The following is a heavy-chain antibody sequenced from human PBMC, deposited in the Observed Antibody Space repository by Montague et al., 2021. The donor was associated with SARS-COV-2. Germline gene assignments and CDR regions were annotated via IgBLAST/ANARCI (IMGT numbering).Heavy chain of an antibody. D-gene: IGHD1-1*01. Sequence: CAISGDSVSSNSATWNGVGQAPSRGLEWLGRTYYRSKWYNDYAVSVRGRVTINPDTSKNQFSLQLNSVTPEDTAIYYCTSGREGNYNVMDVWGQGTTVTVSS. J-gene: IGHJ6*02. CDR2: TYYRSKWYN. CDR1: GDSVSSNSAT. CDR3: TSGREGNYNVMDV. V-gene: IGHV6-1*01.